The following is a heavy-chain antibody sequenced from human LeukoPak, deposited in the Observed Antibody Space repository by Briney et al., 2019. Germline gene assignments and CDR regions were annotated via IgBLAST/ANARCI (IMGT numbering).Heavy chain of an antibody. Sequence: GESLKISCKGSGYSFTSYWIGWVRHLPGKGLEWMGIIYTGDSATRYRPSFQGQATISADKSISTAYLQWSSLNASDTAMYYCARLDLYYDSSGYYMPYWWFDPWGQGTLVTVSS. V-gene: IGHV5-51*01. CDR1: GYSFTSYW. CDR3: ARLDLYYDSSGYYMPYWWFDP. CDR2: IYTGDSAT. D-gene: IGHD3-22*01. J-gene: IGHJ5*02.